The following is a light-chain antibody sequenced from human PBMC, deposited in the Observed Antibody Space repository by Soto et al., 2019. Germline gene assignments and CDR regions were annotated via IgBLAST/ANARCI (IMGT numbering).Light chain of an antibody. V-gene: IGKV1-27*01. Sequence: DIQMTQSPSSLSASVGDRVTITCRASQGISNYLAWYQQKPGKVPKLLIYAASTLQSGVPSRFSGSGSGTDFTLTISSLQAQDVANYYCQKYNSAPWTFVQGTKVEIK. J-gene: IGKJ1*01. CDR1: QGISNY. CDR2: AAS. CDR3: QKYNSAPWT.